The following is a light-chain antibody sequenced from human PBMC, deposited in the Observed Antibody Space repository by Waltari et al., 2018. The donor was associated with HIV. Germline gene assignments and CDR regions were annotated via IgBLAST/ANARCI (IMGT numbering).Light chain of an antibody. CDR3: QSTDSSGTYVV. CDR2: KDS. J-gene: IGLJ2*01. Sequence: SYELTQPPPVSVSPGPTPRITCPGDALPKQYGYWYQQKPGQAPVLVIDKDSEKSSGIPERFSGSSSGTTVTLTISAVQAEDEADYYCQSTDSSGTYVVFGGGTKLTVL. CDR1: ALPKQY. V-gene: IGLV3-25*03.